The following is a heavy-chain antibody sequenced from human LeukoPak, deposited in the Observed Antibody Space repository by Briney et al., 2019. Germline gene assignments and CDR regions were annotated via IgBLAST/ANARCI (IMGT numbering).Heavy chain of an antibody. CDR3: ARGTVPLRWQNYYYYMDV. J-gene: IGHJ6*03. CDR2: INHSGST. CDR1: GGSISSYY. V-gene: IGHV4-34*01. D-gene: IGHD4-23*01. Sequence: SETLSLTCTVSGGSISSYYWSWIRQPPGKGLEWIGEINHSGSTNYNPSLKSRVTISVDTSKNQFSLKLSSVTAADTAVYYCARGTVPLRWQNYYYYMDVWGKGTTVTVSS.